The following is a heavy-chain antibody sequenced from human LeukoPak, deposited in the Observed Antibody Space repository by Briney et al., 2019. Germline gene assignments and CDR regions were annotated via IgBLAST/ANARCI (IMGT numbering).Heavy chain of an antibody. CDR1: GFTFSSYV. Sequence: GASLRLSCAASGFTFSSYVMTWVRQAPGKGLEWVSTMSGSGSSTYYADSVKGRFTISRDNSKNILYLQMNTLRAEDAAVYYCAKGGYTSVRGHFDYWGQGTLVTVSA. D-gene: IGHD6-19*01. CDR2: MSGSGSST. V-gene: IGHV3-23*01. CDR3: AKGGYTSVRGHFDY. J-gene: IGHJ4*02.